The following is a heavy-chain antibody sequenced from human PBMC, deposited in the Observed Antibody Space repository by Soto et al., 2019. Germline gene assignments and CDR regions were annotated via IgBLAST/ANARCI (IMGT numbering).Heavy chain of an antibody. Sequence: QVQLQESGPGLVKPSQTLSLTCTVSGGSISSGGYYWSWIRQHPGKGLEWIGYIYYSGSTYYNPSLKSRVTISVDTSKNQFSLKLSSVTAADTAVYYCARVLDRVGCGGDCYFLDAFDIWGQGTMVTVSS. D-gene: IGHD2-21*02. CDR2: IYYSGST. CDR3: ARVLDRVGCGGDCYFLDAFDI. V-gene: IGHV4-31*03. CDR1: GGSISSGGYY. J-gene: IGHJ3*02.